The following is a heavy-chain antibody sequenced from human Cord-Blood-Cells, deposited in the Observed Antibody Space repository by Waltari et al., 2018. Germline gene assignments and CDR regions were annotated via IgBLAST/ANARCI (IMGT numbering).Heavy chain of an antibody. D-gene: IGHD2-8*01. CDR3: ARGGYWTNGVCYFDY. CDR1: GGSISSYY. CDR2: IYTSGST. J-gene: IGHJ4*02. V-gene: IGHV4-4*07. Sequence: QVQLQESGPGLVKPSETLSLTCTVSGGSISSYYWSWIRQPAGKGLEWIGRIYTSGSTNYNPSLKGRVTMSVDTSKNQFSLRLSSVTAADTAVYYCARGGYWTNGVCYFDYWGQGTLVTVSS.